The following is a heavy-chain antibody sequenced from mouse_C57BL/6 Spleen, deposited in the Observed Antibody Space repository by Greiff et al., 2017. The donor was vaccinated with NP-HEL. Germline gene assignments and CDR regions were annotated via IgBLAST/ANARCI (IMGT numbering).Heavy chain of an antibody. CDR3: ARWGVTTDY. J-gene: IGHJ2*01. V-gene: IGHV1-54*01. CDR1: GYAFTNYL. CDR2: INPGSGGT. Sequence: SGAELVRPGTSVKVSCKASGYAFTNYLIEWVKQRPGQGLEWIGVINPGSGGTNYNEKFKGKATLTADKSSSTAYMQLSSLTSEDSAVYFCARWGVTTDYWGQGTTLTVSS. D-gene: IGHD2-2*01.